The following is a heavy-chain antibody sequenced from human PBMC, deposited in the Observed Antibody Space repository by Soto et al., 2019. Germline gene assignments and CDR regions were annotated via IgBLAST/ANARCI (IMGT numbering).Heavy chain of an antibody. CDR2: IYPGGST. CDR1: GGSISSGGYS. CDR3: ARESRAGYRSFDS. D-gene: IGHD5-12*01. V-gene: IGHV4-30-2*06. J-gene: IGHJ4*02. Sequence: QLQLQESGPGLVKPSQTLSLTCAVSGGSISSGGYSWNWIRQSPAKGLEWLGCIYPGGSTYYNPSLQSRATLSVVSSKNHFSLNVTSVTAADAAVYFCARESRAGYRSFDSWGQGILATVSS.